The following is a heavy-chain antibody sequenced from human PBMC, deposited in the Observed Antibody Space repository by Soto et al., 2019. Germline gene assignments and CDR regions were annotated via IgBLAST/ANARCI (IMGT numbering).Heavy chain of an antibody. CDR2: IIPISGTA. Sequence: QVQLVQSGAEVQKPGSSVKVSCKASGGTFSSYAISWVRQAPGQGLEWMGGIIPISGTANYAQKFQCSLTITADESTSTVYMGLSSLRSEDTAVYFCARSQGSSTSLEIYYYYYYGMDVWGQGTTVTVSS. CDR3: ARSQGSSTSLEIYYYYYYGMDV. J-gene: IGHJ6*02. D-gene: IGHD2-2*01. V-gene: IGHV1-69*01. CDR1: GGTFSSYA.